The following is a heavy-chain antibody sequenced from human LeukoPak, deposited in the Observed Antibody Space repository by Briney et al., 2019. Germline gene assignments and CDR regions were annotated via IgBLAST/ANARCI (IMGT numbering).Heavy chain of an antibody. CDR3: ARGGDQIAAAATGGDWFDP. J-gene: IGHJ5*02. V-gene: IGHV3-30*03. D-gene: IGHD6-13*01. Sequence: GGSLRLSCAASGFTFSSYGMHWVRQAPGKGLEWVAVISYDGSNKYYADSVKGRFTISRDNAKNTLYLQMNSLRVEDTAVYFCARGGDQIAAAATGGDWFDPWGQGTLVTVSS. CDR1: GFTFSSYG. CDR2: ISYDGSNK.